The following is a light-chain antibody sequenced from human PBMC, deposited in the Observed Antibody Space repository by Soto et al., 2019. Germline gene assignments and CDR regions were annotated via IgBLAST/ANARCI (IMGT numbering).Light chain of an antibody. CDR1: SSNIGAGYH. J-gene: IGLJ3*02. Sequence: QSVLTQPSSVSGAPGQRVTISCTGSSSNIGAGYHVHWYQQLPGTAPKLLIYGNSNRPSGVPDRFSGSKSGTSASLAITGLQAEDEADYYCQSYDNSLSGFCVFGGGTKLTVL. CDR2: GNS. V-gene: IGLV1-40*01. CDR3: QSYDNSLSGFCV.